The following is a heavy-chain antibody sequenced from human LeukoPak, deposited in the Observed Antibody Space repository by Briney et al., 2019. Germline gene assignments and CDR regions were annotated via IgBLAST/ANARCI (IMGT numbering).Heavy chain of an antibody. V-gene: IGHV1-46*01. CDR2: INPSAGNT. D-gene: IGHD4-17*01. CDR1: GYTFISYY. Sequence: ASVKVSCKASGYTFISYYMYWVRQAPGHGLEWMGFINPSAGNTAYAQKFQGRVTTTRDTSTSTVYMDLTSLRSDDTAVYYCARGKYGDWYFDYWGQGSLVTVSS. J-gene: IGHJ4*01. CDR3: ARGKYGDWYFDY.